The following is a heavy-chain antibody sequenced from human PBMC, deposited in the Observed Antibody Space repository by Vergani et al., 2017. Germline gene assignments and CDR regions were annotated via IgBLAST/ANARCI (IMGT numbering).Heavy chain of an antibody. CDR1: GFTISSNY. V-gene: IGHV3-53*02. CDR3: AREWYNNTWYRY. CDR2: IYSGGST. J-gene: IGHJ4*02. Sequence: EVQLVETGGGLIQPGGSLRLSCAASGFTISSNYMSWVRQAPGKGLEWVSVIYSGGSTYYADSVKGRFTISRDNSKNTLYLQMNSLRVEDTAVYYCAREWYNNTWYRYWGQGTLVTVSS. D-gene: IGHD6-13*01.